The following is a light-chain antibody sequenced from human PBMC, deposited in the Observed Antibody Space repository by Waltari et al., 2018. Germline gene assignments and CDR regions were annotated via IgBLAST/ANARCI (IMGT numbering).Light chain of an antibody. J-gene: IGKJ5*01. CDR3: QQLNSYPIT. CDR2: GAS. Sequence: DIQLTQSPSFLSASVGDRFTITCRASQGISSYLAWYQQKPGKAPNLLIYGASTLQSGVPSRFSGSGSGTEVTLTISSLQPEDFATYYCQQLNSYPITFGQGTRLEIK. V-gene: IGKV1-9*01. CDR1: QGISSY.